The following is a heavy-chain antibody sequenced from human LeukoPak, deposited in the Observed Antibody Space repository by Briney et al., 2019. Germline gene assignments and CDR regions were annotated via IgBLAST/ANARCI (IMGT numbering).Heavy chain of an antibody. CDR3: ARTDSSGYVNY. V-gene: IGHV3-21*01. D-gene: IGHD3-22*01. J-gene: IGHJ4*02. Sequence: GGSLRLSCAASGFTFSGYSMNWVRQAPGKGLEWVSSISSSSSYIYYADSVKGRFTISRDNAKNSLYLQMNSLRAEDTAVYYCARTDSSGYVNYWGQGTPVTVSS. CDR2: ISSSSSYI. CDR1: GFTFSGYS.